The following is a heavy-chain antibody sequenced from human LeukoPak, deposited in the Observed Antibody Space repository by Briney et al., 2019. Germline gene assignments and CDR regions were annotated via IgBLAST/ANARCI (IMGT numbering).Heavy chain of an antibody. CDR3: ALPYYDFWSGRGAFDI. V-gene: IGHV1-8*01. D-gene: IGHD3-3*01. J-gene: IGHJ3*02. Sequence: ASVKVSCKAPGYTFTSYDINWVRQATGQGLEWMGWMNPNSGNTGYAQKFQGRATMTRNTSISTAYMELSSLRSEDTAVYYCALPYYDFWSGRGAFDIWGQGTMVTVSS. CDR2: MNPNSGNT. CDR1: GYTFTSYD.